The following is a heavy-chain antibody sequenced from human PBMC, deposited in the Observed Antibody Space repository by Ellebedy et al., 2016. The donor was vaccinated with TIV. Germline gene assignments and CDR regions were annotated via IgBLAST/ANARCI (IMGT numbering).Heavy chain of an antibody. CDR3: AVNRIAVRLYDY. D-gene: IGHD6-6*01. J-gene: IGHJ4*02. CDR1: GFTLRNYW. Sequence: GESLKISCAASGFTLRNYWMHWVRQAPGKGLEWVSHIKTDDTITAYADSVKGRFTISRDIAKNTLYLQMNSLRVEDTAVYFCAVNRIAVRLYDYWGQGTLVTVSS. CDR2: IKTDDTIT. V-gene: IGHV3-74*01.